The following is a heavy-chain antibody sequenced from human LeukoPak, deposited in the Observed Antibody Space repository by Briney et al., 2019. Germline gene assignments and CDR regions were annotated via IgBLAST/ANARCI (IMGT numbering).Heavy chain of an antibody. CDR3: ARGIAARLVVNWFDP. V-gene: IGHV4-61*02. CDR2: IYNSGST. D-gene: IGHD6-6*01. J-gene: IGHJ5*02. CDR1: GGSISSGSYY. Sequence: SQTLSVTCIVTGGSISSGSYYWSWIRQPAGKGLEWIGRIYNSGSTNYNTLLKSRVPLSVDTSKTQCSQKLSSVTAAVTAVYSCARGIAARLVVNWFDPWGQGTLVTVSS.